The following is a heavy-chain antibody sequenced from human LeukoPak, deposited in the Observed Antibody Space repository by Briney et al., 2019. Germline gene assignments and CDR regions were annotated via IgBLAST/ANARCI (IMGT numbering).Heavy chain of an antibody. CDR3: ARDVIGQLAHYYGMDV. D-gene: IGHD6-6*01. CDR1: GYIFISYA. Sequence: EASVKVSCKASGYIFISYAMNWVRQAPGQGLEWMGWINTNTGNPTYAQGFTGRFVFSLDTSVSTAYLQISSLKAEDTAVYYCARDVIGQLAHYYGMDVWGQGTTVTVSS. V-gene: IGHV7-4-1*02. J-gene: IGHJ6*02. CDR2: INTNTGNP.